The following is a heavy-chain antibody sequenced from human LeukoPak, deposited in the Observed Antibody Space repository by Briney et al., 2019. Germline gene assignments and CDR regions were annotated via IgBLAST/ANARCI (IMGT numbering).Heavy chain of an antibody. D-gene: IGHD3-22*01. Sequence: SETLSLTCTVSGGSITSGAYYWGWLRQPPGKGLEWIVSINYSGSTYSNPSLKSRVTISVDTSKNQFSLKLISVTAADTAVYYCARNRRSYDSSGYQNYFAYWGQGTLVIVSS. V-gene: IGHV4-39*01. CDR3: ARNRRSYDSSGYQNYFAY. J-gene: IGHJ4*02. CDR1: GGSITSGAYY. CDR2: INYSGST.